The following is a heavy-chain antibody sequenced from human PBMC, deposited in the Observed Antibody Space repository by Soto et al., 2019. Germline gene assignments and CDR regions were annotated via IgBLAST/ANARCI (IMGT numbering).Heavy chain of an antibody. J-gene: IGHJ5*02. D-gene: IGHD2-15*01. CDR1: GFTFSSYW. CDR3: ARDLGLGSWWEPQSDWFDP. V-gene: IGHV3-7*01. CDR2: IKQDGSEK. Sequence: GGSLRLSCAASGFTFSSYWMSWVRQAPGKGLEWVANIKQDGSEKYYVDSVKGRFTISRDNAKNSLYLQMNSLRAEDTAVYYCARDLGLGSWWEPQSDWFDPWGQGTLVTVSS.